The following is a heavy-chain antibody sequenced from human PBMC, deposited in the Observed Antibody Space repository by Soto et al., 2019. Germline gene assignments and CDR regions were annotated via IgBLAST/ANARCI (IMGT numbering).Heavy chain of an antibody. CDR3: VKGYWKGDV. J-gene: IGHJ6*02. D-gene: IGHD1-1*01. V-gene: IGHV3-23*01. CDR2: IRGSGGSI. CDR1: GFTFSTDA. Sequence: EVQLLESGGGLVQPGGSLRLSCAASGFTFSTDAMNWVRQPPGIGLEWLSAIRGSGGSIHYADPVKGRFTSSRDNSKNTLYLQMNSLRDEDTAVYHCVKGYWKGDVWGQGTTVTVSS.